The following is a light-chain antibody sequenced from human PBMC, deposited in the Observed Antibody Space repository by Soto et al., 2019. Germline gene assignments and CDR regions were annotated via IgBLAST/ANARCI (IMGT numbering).Light chain of an antibody. CDR3: QKLNSYPYT. CDR1: QGISSY. Sequence: DIQLTHSPSFLSASVGDRVTITCRASQGISSYLAWYQQKPGKAPMLLIYAASSLQSGVPSRFSGSGSGTEFTLTISSLQPEDFATYDSQKLNSYPYTFGQGTKLEIK. CDR2: AAS. V-gene: IGKV1-9*01. J-gene: IGKJ2*01.